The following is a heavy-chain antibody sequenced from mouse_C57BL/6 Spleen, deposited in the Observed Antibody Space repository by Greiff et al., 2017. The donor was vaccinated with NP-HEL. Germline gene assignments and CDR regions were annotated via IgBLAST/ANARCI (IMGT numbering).Heavy chain of an antibody. Sequence: VQLQQSGAELVRPGASVTLSCKASGYTFTDYEMHWVKQTPVHGLEWIGAIDPETGGTAYNQKCKGKAILTADKSSSTAYMELRRLTSEDSAVYYCTRHYGSIHWYFDVWGTGTTVTVSS. D-gene: IGHD1-1*01. J-gene: IGHJ1*03. CDR1: GYTFTDYE. CDR2: IDPETGGT. V-gene: IGHV1-15*01. CDR3: TRHYGSIHWYFDV.